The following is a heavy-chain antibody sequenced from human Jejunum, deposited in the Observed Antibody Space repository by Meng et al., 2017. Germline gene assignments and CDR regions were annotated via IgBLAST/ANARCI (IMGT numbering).Heavy chain of an antibody. CDR3: AHRLAYSSNYNVGWFDP. CDR1: GFSLSTSGVG. CDR2: IYWDDDK. V-gene: IGHV2-5*02. D-gene: IGHD6-13*01. J-gene: IGHJ5*02. Sequence: SGPTLVKPTQTLTLTCTFSGFSLSTSGVGVGWIRQPPGKALECLALIYWDDDKRYNPSLKNRLTITKDTSKNQVVLTMTNMDPVDTATYYCAHRLAYSSNYNVGWFDPWGQGTLVT.